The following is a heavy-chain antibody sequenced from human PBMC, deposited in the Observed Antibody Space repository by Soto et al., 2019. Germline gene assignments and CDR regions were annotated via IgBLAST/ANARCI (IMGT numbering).Heavy chain of an antibody. J-gene: IGHJ4*02. CDR1: GYSFTKYW. V-gene: IGHV5-51*01. D-gene: IGHD5-12*01. CDR3: ARPLSGYDSP. CDR2: IFPGDSDI. Sequence: PGESLKISCKGSGYSFTKYWIGWVRQMPGKGLEWMAIIFPGDSDIKYSPSFQGQVTISADKTISTAYLQWSSLRPSDTAMYYCARPLSGYDSPWGQGTLVTVSS.